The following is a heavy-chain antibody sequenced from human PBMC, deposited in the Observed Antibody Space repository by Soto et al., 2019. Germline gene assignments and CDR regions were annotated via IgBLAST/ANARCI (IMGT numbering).Heavy chain of an antibody. CDR3: ARDMVYATPSSYGMDV. V-gene: IGHV1-46*01. CDR1: GYTFTSYY. J-gene: IGHJ6*02. CDR2: INPSGGST. Sequence: VSVKVSCKASGYTFTSYYMHWVRQAPGQGLEWMGIINPSGGSTSYAQKFQGRVTMTRDTSTSTVYMELSSLRSEDTAVYYCARDMVYATPSSYGMDVWGQGTTVTVSS. D-gene: IGHD2-8*01.